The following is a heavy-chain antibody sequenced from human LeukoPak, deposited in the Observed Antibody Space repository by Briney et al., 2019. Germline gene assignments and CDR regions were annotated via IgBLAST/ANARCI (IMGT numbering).Heavy chain of an antibody. CDR1: GFTFSSYG. CDR3: AKVSQGLGY. J-gene: IGHJ4*02. Sequence: GGSLRLSCAASGFTFSSYGMHWVRQAPGKGLEWVAVISYDGSNKYYADSVKGRFTISRDNSKNTLYLQMNSLRAEDTAVYYCAKVSQGLGYWGQGTLVTVSS. V-gene: IGHV3-30*18. CDR2: ISYDGSNK.